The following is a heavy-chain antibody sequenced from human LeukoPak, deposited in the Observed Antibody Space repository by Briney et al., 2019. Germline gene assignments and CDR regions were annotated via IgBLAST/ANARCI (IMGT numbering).Heavy chain of an antibody. Sequence: GGSLRLSCTASGFTFSRYGMHWVRQAPGKGLEWVAIISYDGGNKYYADSVEGRFTISRDNSKNTLYVQMNSLRAEDTAVYYCAKDTYPHSMIVVVIGYYYYGMDVWGQGTTVTASS. CDR2: ISYDGGNK. V-gene: IGHV3-30*18. J-gene: IGHJ6*02. CDR3: AKDTYPHSMIVVVIGYYYYGMDV. CDR1: GFTFSRYG. D-gene: IGHD3-22*01.